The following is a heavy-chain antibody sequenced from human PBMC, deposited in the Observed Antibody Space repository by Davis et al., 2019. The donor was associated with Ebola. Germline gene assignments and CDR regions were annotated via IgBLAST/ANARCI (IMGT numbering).Heavy chain of an antibody. V-gene: IGHV4-34*01. D-gene: IGHD3-9*01. CDR1: GGSFSTYY. CDR3: ARGLLLYYDILTGQNWFDP. CDR2: INHSGST. Sequence: SETLSLTCAVYGGSFSTYYWSWIRQPPGKGLEWIGEINHSGSTNYNPSLKSRVTISVDTSKNQFSLKLSSVTAADTAVYYCARGLLLYYDILTGQNWFDPWGQGTLVTVSS. J-gene: IGHJ5*02.